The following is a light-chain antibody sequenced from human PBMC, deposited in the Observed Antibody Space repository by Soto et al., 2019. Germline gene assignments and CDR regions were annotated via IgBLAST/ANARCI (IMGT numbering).Light chain of an antibody. CDR2: GSS. Sequence: EGVLTQSPGTLSLSPGERATLSCRASESVSNDYFAWYQQKPGQAPRLLIFGSSDRATGIPDRFSGSGSGTDFTLTISRLEPEDFAVYYCHQYGSSPPYTFGQGPKLEIK. J-gene: IGKJ2*01. CDR1: ESVSNDY. V-gene: IGKV3-20*01. CDR3: HQYGSSPPYT.